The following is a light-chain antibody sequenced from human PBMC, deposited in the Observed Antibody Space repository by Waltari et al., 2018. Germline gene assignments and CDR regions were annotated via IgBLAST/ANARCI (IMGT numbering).Light chain of an antibody. CDR1: SSDVGAYNY. V-gene: IGLV2-8*01. Sequence: QSALTQPPSASGSPGQSVTISCTGTSSDVGAYNYVSWYQQHPGKAPKLIIYEVNKRPSGVPDRFSGSKSGNTASLTVSGRQADDEADYYCGSFGASKVFGGGTKLTVL. CDR3: GSFGASKV. CDR2: EVN. J-gene: IGLJ2*01.